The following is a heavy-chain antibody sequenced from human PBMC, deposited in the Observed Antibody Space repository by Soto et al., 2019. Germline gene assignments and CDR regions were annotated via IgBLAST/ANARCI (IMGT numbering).Heavy chain of an antibody. Sequence: SGTXSLTCTISVVSRTNYYVGWIRHPPGKGLEWIGYVYYSGSTKYNPYLESRVTISADTSKNQFSLRVTSVTAADTAVYYSATYSRSDADGYRIDFWGQGILVNVYS. D-gene: IGHD5-12*01. CDR1: VVSRTNYY. CDR2: VYYSGST. CDR3: ATYSRSDADGYRIDF. J-gene: IGHJ4*02. V-gene: IGHV4-59*01.